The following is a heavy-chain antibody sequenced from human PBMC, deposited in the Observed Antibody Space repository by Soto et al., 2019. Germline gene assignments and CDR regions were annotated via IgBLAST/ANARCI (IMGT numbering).Heavy chain of an antibody. Sequence: GGSLRLSCAASGFTFSSYSMNWVRQAPGKGLEWVSYISSSSSTIYYADSVKGRFTISRDNAKNSLYLQMNSLRAEDTAVYYWASPLSGTDLGYCSSTSCYAYAYWGQGTLVTVSS. V-gene: IGHV3-48*01. CDR1: GFTFSSYS. CDR3: ASPLSGTDLGYCSSTSCYAYAY. CDR2: ISSSSSTI. J-gene: IGHJ4*02. D-gene: IGHD2-2*01.